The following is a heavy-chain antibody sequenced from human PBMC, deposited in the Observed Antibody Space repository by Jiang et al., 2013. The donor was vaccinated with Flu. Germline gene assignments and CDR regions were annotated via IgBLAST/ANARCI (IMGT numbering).Heavy chain of an antibody. V-gene: IGHV3-64D*06. J-gene: IGHJ4*02. CDR3: VKVRDSSGYYQFPFDY. Sequence: GLVQPGGSLRLSCSASGFTFSSYAMHWVRQAPGKGLEYVSAISSNGGSTYYADSVKGRFTISRDNSKNTLYLQMSSLRAEDTAVYYCVKVRDSSGYYQFPFDYWGQGTLVTVSS. D-gene: IGHD3-22*01. CDR1: GFTFSSYA. CDR2: ISSNGGST.